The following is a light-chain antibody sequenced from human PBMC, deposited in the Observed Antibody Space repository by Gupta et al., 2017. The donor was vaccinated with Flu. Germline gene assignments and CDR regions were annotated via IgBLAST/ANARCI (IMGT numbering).Light chain of an antibody. CDR2: KAS. J-gene: IGKJ1*01. CDR3: MHSTRGAWT. CDR1: QSLVYSDGDSY. V-gene: IGKV2-30*01. Sequence: DAVMTQSPLSLSVTLGQSASISCRSSQSLVYSDGDSYVSWFHQRPGQSPRRLIYKASNRDSGVPDRISGRGSGTDFTLRISRVEAEDVGVYYGMHSTRGAWTCGQGTKVEIK.